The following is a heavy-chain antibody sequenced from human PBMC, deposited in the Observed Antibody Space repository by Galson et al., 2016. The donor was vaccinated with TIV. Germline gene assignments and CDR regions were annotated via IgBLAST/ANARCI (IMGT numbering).Heavy chain of an antibody. CDR2: INPDSGDT. Sequence: SVKVSCKASGYTFTGYYMHWVRQAPGQGLEWRGWINPDSGDTNYSQKFQGRVTMTRDTSINTAYMELSNLKSDDTAVYYCAREPSPVTTSPFDIWGQGTMVTVSS. J-gene: IGHJ3*02. D-gene: IGHD4-17*01. CDR3: AREPSPVTTSPFDI. CDR1: GYTFTGYY. V-gene: IGHV1-2*02.